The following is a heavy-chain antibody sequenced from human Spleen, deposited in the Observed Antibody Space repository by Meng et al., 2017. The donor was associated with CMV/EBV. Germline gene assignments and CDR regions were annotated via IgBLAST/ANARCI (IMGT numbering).Heavy chain of an antibody. Sequence: SNLWTRVRHGRGKEVEWIGEICQSGSSDYNPTLNSQVTISVDKFMNQFSLKLGSVTDADTAVYYCARVERRRILKYCGSDCSTTDYWGQGTLVTVSS. CDR3: ARVERRRILKYCGSDCSTTDY. CDR2: ICQSGSS. J-gene: IGHJ4*02. D-gene: IGHD2-21*02. CDR1: SNL. V-gene: IGHV4-4*02.